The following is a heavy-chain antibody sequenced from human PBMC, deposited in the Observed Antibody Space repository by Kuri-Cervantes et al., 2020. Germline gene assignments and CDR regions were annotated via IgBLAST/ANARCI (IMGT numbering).Heavy chain of an antibody. CDR3: ARLDIFWSGYSLPDDY. D-gene: IGHD3-3*01. Sequence: GGSLRLSCAASGFTFSSYSMNWVRQAPGKGLEWVSYIGSSSSTIYYADSVKGRFTISRDNAKNSLYLQMNSLRDEDTAVYYCARLDIFWSGYSLPDDYWGLGILVTVSS. CDR2: IGSSSSTI. V-gene: IGHV3-48*02. J-gene: IGHJ4*02. CDR1: GFTFSSYS.